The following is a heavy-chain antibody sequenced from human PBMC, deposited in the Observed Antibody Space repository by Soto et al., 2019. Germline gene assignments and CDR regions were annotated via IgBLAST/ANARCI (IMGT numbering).Heavy chain of an antibody. CDR1: GRSISSGGYY. J-gene: IGHJ6*02. D-gene: IGHD6-13*01. CDR2: IYYSGST. CDR3: ARERGQQLGESGMDV. V-gene: IGHV4-31*03. Sequence: QVQPQESGPGLVKPSQTLSLTCTVSGRSISSGGYYWSWIRQHPGKGLEWFGYIYYSGSTYYNPYRKSRLTIAVDTTKHQFAQKLCSVTAADTAVYYSARERGQQLGESGMDVWGQGTTVTVSS.